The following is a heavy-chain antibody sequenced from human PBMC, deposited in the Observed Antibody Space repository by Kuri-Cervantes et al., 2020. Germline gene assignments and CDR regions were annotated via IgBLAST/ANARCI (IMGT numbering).Heavy chain of an antibody. Sequence: ASVKVSCKASGYTFTGYYMHWVRQAPGQGLEWMGWMNPDSGNTGYAQKFQGRVTMTRNTSMNTAYMELSSLRSEDTAVYYCARGVYYDSSGSYAFDIWGQGTMVTVSS. J-gene: IGHJ3*02. CDR3: ARGVYYDSSGSYAFDI. CDR1: GYTFTGYY. D-gene: IGHD3-22*01. V-gene: IGHV1-8*02. CDR2: MNPDSGNT.